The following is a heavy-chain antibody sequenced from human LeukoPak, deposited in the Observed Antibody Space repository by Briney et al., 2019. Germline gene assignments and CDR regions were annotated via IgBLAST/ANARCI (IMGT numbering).Heavy chain of an antibody. J-gene: IGHJ6*03. V-gene: IGHV4-34*01. D-gene: IGHD3-22*01. CDR2: INPSGST. Sequence: SETLSLTCAVYGGSFSGYHWTWIRQSPGKGLEWIGDINPSGSTYYNPSLKSRLTLSVDTSKNQFSLKPRSVTAADTAVYYCARGRHDITMIVVVMTSVSYYLDVWGKGTTVTVS. CDR3: ARGRHDITMIVVVMTSVSYYLDV. CDR1: GGSFSGYH.